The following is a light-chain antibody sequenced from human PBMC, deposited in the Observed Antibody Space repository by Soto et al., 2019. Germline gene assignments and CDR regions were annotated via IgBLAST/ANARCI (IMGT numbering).Light chain of an antibody. CDR2: DAS. CDR3: QQRSNSPPT. J-gene: IGKJ1*01. CDR1: QSVSSY. V-gene: IGKV3-11*01. Sequence: EIVLTQSPATLSLSPGERATLSCRASQSVSSYLAWYQQKPGQAPRLLIDDASNRATGIPARFSGSGSGTDFTLTSSSLEPEDFAVYYCQQRSNSPPTFGQGTKVEIK.